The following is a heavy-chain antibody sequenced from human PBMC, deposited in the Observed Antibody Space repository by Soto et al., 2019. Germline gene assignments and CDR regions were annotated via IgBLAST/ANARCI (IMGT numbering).Heavy chain of an antibody. CDR2: IKQDGSEK. CDR3: ARDRRYDFWSGYYVDT. Sequence: EVQLVESGGGLVQPGGSLRLSCAASGFTFSRYWMSWVRQAPGKGLEWVANIKQDGSEKYYVDSVKGRFTISRDNAKNSLYLQMNSLRAEDTVVYYCARDRRYDFWSGYYVDTWGQGTLATVPS. J-gene: IGHJ5*02. D-gene: IGHD3-3*01. CDR1: GFTFSRYW. V-gene: IGHV3-7*01.